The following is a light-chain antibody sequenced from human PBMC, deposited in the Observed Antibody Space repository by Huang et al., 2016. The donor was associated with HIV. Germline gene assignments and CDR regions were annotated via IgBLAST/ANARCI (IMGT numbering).Light chain of an antibody. V-gene: IGKV4-1*01. CDR2: VAS. CDR3: QQYYSNPLT. Sequence: DIVMTQSPESLAVSLCERATSNCKSSQSVLYRSNNKNYFAWYQQKPGQPPKLLMYVASTRESGVPERFRGSGSGTDFTLTIRSLQAEDVAVYYCQQYYSNPLTFGGGTKVEIK. CDR1: QSVLYRSNNKNY. J-gene: IGKJ4*01.